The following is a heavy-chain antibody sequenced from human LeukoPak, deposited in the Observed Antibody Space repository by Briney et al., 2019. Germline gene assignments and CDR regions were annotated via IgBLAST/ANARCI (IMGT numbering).Heavy chain of an antibody. CDR1: GGTFSSYA. V-gene: IGHV1-69*13. J-gene: IGHJ4*02. D-gene: IGHD5-18*01. CDR2: IIPIFGTA. Sequence: ASVKVSCKASGGTFSSYAISWVRQAPGQGLEWMGGIIPIFGTANYAQKFQGRVTITADESTSTAYMELSSLRSEDTAVYYCARAVWGAMVPSHFDYWGQGTLVTVSS. CDR3: ARAVWGAMVPSHFDY.